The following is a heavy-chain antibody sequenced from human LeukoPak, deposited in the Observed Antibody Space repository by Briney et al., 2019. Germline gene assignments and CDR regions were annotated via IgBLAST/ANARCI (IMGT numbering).Heavy chain of an antibody. CDR2: IYYSGST. J-gene: IGHJ6*03. V-gene: IGHV4-59*01. CDR1: GGSISSYY. D-gene: IGHD2-2*01. CDR3: ARALVPAATPESYMDV. Sequence: SETLSLTCTVSGGSISSYYWSWIRQPPGKGLEWIGYIYYSGSTNYNPSLKSRVTISVDTSKNQFSLKLSSVTAADTAVYYCARALVPAATPESYMDVWGKGTTVTVSS.